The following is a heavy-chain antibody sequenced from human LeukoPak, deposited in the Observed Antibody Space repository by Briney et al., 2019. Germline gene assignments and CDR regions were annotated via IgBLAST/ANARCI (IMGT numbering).Heavy chain of an antibody. Sequence: PGGSLRLSCSASGFIFRHYAVNWVRQSPGKGLEWVSGISGSGDSTYYADSVKGRFTVSRDNSKNTLYLQMNSLTAADTAVYFCAKALGDWPTTLDYWGRGTLVTVSP. V-gene: IGHV3-23*01. D-gene: IGHD3-16*01. CDR2: ISGSGDST. J-gene: IGHJ4*02. CDR3: AKALGDWPTTLDY. CDR1: GFIFRHYA.